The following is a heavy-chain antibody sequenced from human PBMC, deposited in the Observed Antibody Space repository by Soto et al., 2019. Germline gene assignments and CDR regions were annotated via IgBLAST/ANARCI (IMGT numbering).Heavy chain of an antibody. CDR1: GFTFSSYA. J-gene: IGHJ3*02. CDR2: ISGSGGST. Sequence: GGSLRLSCAASGFTFSSYAMSWVRQAPGKGLEWVSAISGSGGSTYYADSVKGRFTISRDNSKNTLYLQMNSLSAEDTAVYYCARVFQTGVAFDIWGQGTMVTVSS. CDR3: ARVFQTGVAFDI. D-gene: IGHD2-21*01. V-gene: IGHV3-23*01.